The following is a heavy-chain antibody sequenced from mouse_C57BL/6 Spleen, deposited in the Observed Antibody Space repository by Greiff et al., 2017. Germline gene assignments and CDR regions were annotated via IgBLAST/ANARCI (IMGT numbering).Heavy chain of an antibody. D-gene: IGHD1-1*01. V-gene: IGHV6-3*01. CDR1: GFTFSNYW. Sequence: EVHLVESGGGLVQPGGSMKLSCVASGFTFSNYWMNWVRQSPEKGLEWVAQIRLKSDNYATHYAESVKGRFTISRDDSKSSVYLQMNNLRAEDTGIYYCTGPSYYGSSYGNYWGQGTTLTVSS. CDR3: TGPSYYGSSYGNY. CDR2: IRLKSDNYAT. J-gene: IGHJ2*01.